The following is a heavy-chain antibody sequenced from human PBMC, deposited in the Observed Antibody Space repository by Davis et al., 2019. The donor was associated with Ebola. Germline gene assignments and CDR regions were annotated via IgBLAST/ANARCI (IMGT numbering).Heavy chain of an antibody. CDR2: ISAYNGNT. CDR3: ARPKLGVGPLDY. J-gene: IGHJ4*02. Sequence: ASVKVSCKASGYTFTSYGISWVRQAPGQGLEWMGWISAYNGNTNYAQKLQGRVAMTTDTSTSTAYMELRSLRSDDTAVYYCARPKLGVGPLDYWGQGTLVTVSS. CDR1: GYTFTSYG. V-gene: IGHV1-18*01. D-gene: IGHD6-6*01.